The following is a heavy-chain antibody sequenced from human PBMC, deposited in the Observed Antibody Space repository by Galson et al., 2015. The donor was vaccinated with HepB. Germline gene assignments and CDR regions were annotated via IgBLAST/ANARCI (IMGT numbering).Heavy chain of an antibody. J-gene: IGHJ5*02. V-gene: IGHV5-51*01. CDR2: IYPDDSDT. CDR3: ARHPKYVSGWRWFDP. Sequence: QSGAEVKKPGESLTIPCKGSGYSFTNYWIGWVRQMPGKGLEWMGIIYPDDSDTRYSPSFQGQVTISADKSINTAYLQWSSLKASDTAMYYCARHPKYVSGWRWFDPWGQGTLVIVSS. D-gene: IGHD6-19*01. CDR1: GYSFTNYW.